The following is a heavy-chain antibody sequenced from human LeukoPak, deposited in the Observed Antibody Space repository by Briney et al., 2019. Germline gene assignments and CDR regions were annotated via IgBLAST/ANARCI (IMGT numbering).Heavy chain of an antibody. Sequence: PGGSLRLSCAASGFRFSNSWMYWVRQGPGKGPVWVSRMKTDGTRIEYADSVKGRFTISRDNAKNTLFLQMSSLSVEDTAVYYCARGADHGGSYYPDWGQGTRVTVSS. CDR1: GFRFSNSW. J-gene: IGHJ1*01. V-gene: IGHV3-74*01. CDR2: MKTDGTRI. D-gene: IGHD3-10*01. CDR3: ARGADHGGSYYPD.